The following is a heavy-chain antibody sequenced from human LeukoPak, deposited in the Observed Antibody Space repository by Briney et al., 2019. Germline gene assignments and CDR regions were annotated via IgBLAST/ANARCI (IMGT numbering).Heavy chain of an antibody. D-gene: IGHD6-25*01. Sequence: PGGSLRLSCAASGFTFSSYAMSWVRQASGKGLEWVSAISGSGGSTYYADSVKGRFTISRDDSKNTLYLQMNSLRAEDTAVYYCALVSETLQTSGDYWGQGTLVTVSS. V-gene: IGHV3-23*01. J-gene: IGHJ4*02. CDR3: ALVSETLQTSGDY. CDR2: ISGSGGST. CDR1: GFTFSSYA.